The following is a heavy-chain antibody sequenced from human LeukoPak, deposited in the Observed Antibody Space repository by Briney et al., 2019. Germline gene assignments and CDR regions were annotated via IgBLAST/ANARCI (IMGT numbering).Heavy chain of an antibody. CDR1: GYTFTIYG. V-gene: IGHV1-18*01. CDR3: ARTPGEYSYGPGIH. Sequence: ASVTVSCKASGYTFTIYGISWVRQAPGQGLEWMGWISAYNGNTNYAQTLQGRVTMTTDTSTSTAYMELRSLRSDDTAVYYCARTPGEYSYGPGIHWGQGTLVTVSS. D-gene: IGHD5-18*01. CDR2: ISAYNGNT. J-gene: IGHJ4*02.